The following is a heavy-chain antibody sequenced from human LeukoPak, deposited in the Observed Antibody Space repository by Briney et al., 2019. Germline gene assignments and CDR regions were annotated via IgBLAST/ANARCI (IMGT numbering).Heavy chain of an antibody. CDR1: GFTFSSNA. J-gene: IGHJ4*02. CDR2: ISGSAGET. V-gene: IGHV3-23*01. D-gene: IGHD5-12*01. CDR3: AKDPTYYSGSYFDS. Sequence: GGSLRLSCAASGFTFSSNAMNWVRQTPGKGLEWVSTISGSAGETYYADSLKGRFTISRDNSKNTLYLQMNNLRAEDTAVYYCAKDPTYYSGSYFDSWGQGTLVTVSS.